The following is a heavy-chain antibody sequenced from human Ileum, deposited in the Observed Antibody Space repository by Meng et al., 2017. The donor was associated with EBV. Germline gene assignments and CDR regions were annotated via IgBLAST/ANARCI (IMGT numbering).Heavy chain of an antibody. CDR3: AKGDYDRPNYYAPPIDY. J-gene: IGHJ4*02. D-gene: IGHD3-22*01. CDR1: GFTFNTFA. Sequence: GHLGGSGGGVVQPGGSLRLSCAASGFTFNTFAMHWVRQAPGKGLEWVAVMSNDGSGIIYVDSVKGRFTISRDNSNSMVYLQMSSLRPEDTAVYYCAKGDYDRPNYYAPPIDYWGPGTLVTVSS. V-gene: IGHV3-30*18. CDR2: MSNDGSGI.